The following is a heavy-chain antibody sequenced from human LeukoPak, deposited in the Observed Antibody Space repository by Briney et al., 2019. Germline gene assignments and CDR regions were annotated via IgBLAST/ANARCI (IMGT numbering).Heavy chain of an antibody. J-gene: IGHJ4*02. CDR3: ARDHRVSGLFDC. Sequence: SETLSLTCTLSGGSISSSSYYWGWIRQPPGKGLEWIGSIYYSGSTYYNPSLKSRVTISVDTSKNQFSLKLSSVTAADTAVYYCARDHRVSGLFDCWGQGTLVTVSS. D-gene: IGHD2-8*01. CDR1: GGSISSSSYY. CDR2: IYYSGST. V-gene: IGHV4-39*02.